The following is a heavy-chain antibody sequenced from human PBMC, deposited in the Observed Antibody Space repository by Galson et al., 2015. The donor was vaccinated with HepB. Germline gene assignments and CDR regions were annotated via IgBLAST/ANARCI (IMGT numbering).Heavy chain of an antibody. CDR3: ARDHSGDYSGYWLDY. J-gene: IGHJ4*02. CDR2: IIPIFGTA. V-gene: IGHV1-69*13. D-gene: IGHD5-12*01. CDR1: GGTFTSYA. Sequence: SVKVSCKASGGTFTSYAISWVRQAPGQGLEWMGGIIPIFGTANYAQKFQGRVTITADESTSTAYMELSSLRSEDTAVYYCARDHSGDYSGYWLDYWGQGTLVTVSS.